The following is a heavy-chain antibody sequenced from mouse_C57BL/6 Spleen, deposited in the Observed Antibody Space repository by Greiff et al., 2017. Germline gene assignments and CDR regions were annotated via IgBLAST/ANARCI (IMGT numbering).Heavy chain of an antibody. D-gene: IGHD1-1*01. V-gene: IGHV1-81*01. CDR2: IYPRSGNT. CDR1: GYTFTSYG. Sequence: QVQLQQSGAELARPGASVKLSCKASGYTFTSYGISWVKQRTGQGLEWIGEIYPRSGNTYYNEKFKGKATLTADKSSSTAYMELRSLTSEDSAVYFCAREYYYGSSYVGYYYAMDDWGQGTSVTVSS. CDR3: AREYYYGSSYVGYYYAMDD. J-gene: IGHJ4*01.